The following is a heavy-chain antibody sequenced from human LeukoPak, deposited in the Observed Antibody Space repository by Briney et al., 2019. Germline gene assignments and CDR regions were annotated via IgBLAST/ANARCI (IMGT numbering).Heavy chain of an antibody. J-gene: IGHJ4*02. Sequence: SETLSLTCTVSGGSVSSGSYYWSWIRQPPGKGLEWIGYIYYSGSTNYNPSPKSRVTISVDTSKNQFSLKLSSVTAADTAVYYCARVWQWLFAVDYWGQGTLVTVSS. CDR1: GGSVSSGSYY. D-gene: IGHD6-19*01. CDR3: ARVWQWLFAVDY. V-gene: IGHV4-61*01. CDR2: IYYSGST.